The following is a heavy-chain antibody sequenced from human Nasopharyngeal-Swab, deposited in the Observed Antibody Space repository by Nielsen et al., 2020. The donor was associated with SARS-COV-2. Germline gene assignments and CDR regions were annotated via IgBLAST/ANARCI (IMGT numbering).Heavy chain of an antibody. D-gene: IGHD4-23*01. CDR3: ARTDYGSTFDP. Sequence: GGSLRLSCAASGFTFSSYWMSWVRQAPGKGLEWVANIKEDGSDKYHVDSVKGRFTISRDNAKNSLYLHMNSLRAEDTAVYYCARTDYGSTFDPWGQGTLVTVSS. J-gene: IGHJ5*02. V-gene: IGHV3-7*01. CDR2: IKEDGSDK. CDR1: GFTFSSYW.